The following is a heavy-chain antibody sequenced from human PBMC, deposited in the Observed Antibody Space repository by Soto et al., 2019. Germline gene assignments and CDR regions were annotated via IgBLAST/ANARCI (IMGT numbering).Heavy chain of an antibody. J-gene: IGHJ5*02. D-gene: IGHD3-22*01. CDR1: GGSFSGYY. CDR3: GRGFYYYDRRGYYSVERKRRYNWFDP. CDR2: INHSGST. Sequence: SETLSLTCAVYGGSFSGYYWSWIRQPPGKGLEWIGEINHSGSTNYNPSLKSRVTISVDTSKNQFSLKLSSVTAADTAVYYCGRGFYYYDRRGYYSVERKRRYNWFDPWGQGTLVT. V-gene: IGHV4-34*01.